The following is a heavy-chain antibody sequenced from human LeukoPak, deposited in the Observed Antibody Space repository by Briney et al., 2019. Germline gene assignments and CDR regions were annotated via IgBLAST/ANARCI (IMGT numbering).Heavy chain of an antibody. CDR1: GYTFTNYA. CDR3: ARDLYCSGATCYWD. CDR2: INTNTGNP. D-gene: IGHD2-2*01. Sequence: GASVKVSCKASGYTFTNYAVNWVRQAPGQGLEWMGWINTNTGNPTYAQGFTGRFVFSLDTSVSTTYLQISSLKTEDTAVYYCARDLYCSGATCYWDWGQGTLVTVSS. J-gene: IGHJ4*02. V-gene: IGHV7-4-1*02.